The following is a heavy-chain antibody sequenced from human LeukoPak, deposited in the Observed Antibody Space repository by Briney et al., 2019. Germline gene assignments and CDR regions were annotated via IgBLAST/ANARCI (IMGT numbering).Heavy chain of an antibody. CDR3: ARDHPQPKYYDFWNLWGMPNWFDP. Sequence: ASVKVSCKASGYTFTSYYMHWVRQAPGQGLEWMGIINPSGGSTSYAQKFQGRVTMTRDTSTSTVYMELSSLRSEDTAVYYCARDHPQPKYYDFWNLWGMPNWFDPWGREPWSPSPQ. J-gene: IGHJ5*02. D-gene: IGHD3-3*01. CDR2: INPSGGST. V-gene: IGHV1-46*01. CDR1: GYTFTSYY.